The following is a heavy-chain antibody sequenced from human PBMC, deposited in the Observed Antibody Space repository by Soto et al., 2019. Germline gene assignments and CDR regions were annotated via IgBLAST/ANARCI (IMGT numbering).Heavy chain of an antibody. CDR2: IYYSGST. CDR1: GGSISSGGYY. CDR3: ARDRGWSSGSSPGGFDY. V-gene: IGHV4-31*03. D-gene: IGHD1-26*01. Sequence: QVQLQESGPGLVKPSQTLSLTCTVSGGSISSGGYYWSWIRQHPGKGLEWIGYIYYSGSTYYNPSLKGRVTISVDTSKNQFSLKLSSVTAADTAVYYCARDRGWSSGSSPGGFDYWGQGTLVTVSS. J-gene: IGHJ4*02.